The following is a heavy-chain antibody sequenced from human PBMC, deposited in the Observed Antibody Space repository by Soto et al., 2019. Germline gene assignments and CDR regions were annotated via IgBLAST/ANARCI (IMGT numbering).Heavy chain of an antibody. J-gene: IGHJ4*02. CDR3: AKDPGGWNDIVTGHPYYFDY. V-gene: IGHV3-23*01. CDR2: ISGSGGST. Sequence: GGSLRLSCAASGFTFSSYAMSWVRQAPGKGLEWVSAISGSGGSTYYADSVKGRFTISRDNSKNTLYLQMNSLRAEDTAVYYCAKDPGGWNDIVTGHPYYFDYWGQGTLVTVSS. CDR1: GFTFSSYA. D-gene: IGHD3-9*01.